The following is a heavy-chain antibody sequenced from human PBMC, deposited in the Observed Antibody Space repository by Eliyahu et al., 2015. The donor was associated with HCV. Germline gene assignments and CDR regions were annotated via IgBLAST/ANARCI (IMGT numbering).Heavy chain of an antibody. D-gene: IGHD2-2*01. CDR1: GFTFSRYG. Sequence: QVQLVESGGGVVQPGGSLRLSCAASGFTFSRYGMQWVRQAPGKGLEWVAFIRYDGSNKYYADSVKGRFTISRDNSKNTLYLQMNSLRAEDTAVYYCAKGKCTSISCPAADYWGQGTLVTVSS. V-gene: IGHV3-30*02. CDR3: AKGKCTSISCPAADY. CDR2: IRYDGSNK. J-gene: IGHJ4*02.